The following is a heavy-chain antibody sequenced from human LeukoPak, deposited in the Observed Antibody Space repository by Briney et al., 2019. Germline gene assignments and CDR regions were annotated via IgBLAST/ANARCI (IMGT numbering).Heavy chain of an antibody. CDR2: IKQDGSEK. J-gene: IGHJ4*02. CDR1: GFTFSSYW. D-gene: IGHD3-22*01. V-gene: IGHV3-7*01. CDR3: ARAGGYDSSEFDY. Sequence: GGSLRLSCAASGFTFSSYWISWVRQAPGKGLDGVANIKQDGSEKYYVDSVKGRFTISRDNAKNSLYLQMNSLRAEDTAVYYCARAGGYDSSEFDYWGQGTLVTVSS.